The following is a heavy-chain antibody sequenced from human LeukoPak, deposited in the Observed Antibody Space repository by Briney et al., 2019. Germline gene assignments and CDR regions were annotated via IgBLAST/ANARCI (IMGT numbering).Heavy chain of an antibody. D-gene: IGHD3-22*01. V-gene: IGHV1-18*01. Sequence: ASVKVSCKASGYTFTNYHIAWVRQAPGQGLEWMGWVSTNDGNTVYAQRLQGRVTMTTATSTSVAYMELRSLTSDDTAVYYCTRAPPGMTMMTDYWGQGTLVTVSS. J-gene: IGHJ4*02. CDR1: GYTFTNYH. CDR2: VSTNDGNT. CDR3: TRAPPGMTMMTDY.